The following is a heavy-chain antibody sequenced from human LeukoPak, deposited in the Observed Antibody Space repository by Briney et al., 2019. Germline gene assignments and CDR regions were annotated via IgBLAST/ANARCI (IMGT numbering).Heavy chain of an antibody. CDR3: AKYCSSTSCPLGAFDI. CDR2: INPNSGGT. J-gene: IGHJ3*02. Sequence: ASVKVSCKASGYTFTCYYMHWVRQAPGQGMEWMGWINPNSGGTNYAQKFQGRVTMTRDTSTSTAYMELSRLRSDDTAVYYCAKYCSSTSCPLGAFDIWGQGTMVTVSS. D-gene: IGHD2-2*01. V-gene: IGHV1-2*02. CDR1: GYTFTCYY.